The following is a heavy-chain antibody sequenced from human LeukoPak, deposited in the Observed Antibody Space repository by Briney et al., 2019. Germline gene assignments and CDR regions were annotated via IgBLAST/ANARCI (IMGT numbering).Heavy chain of an antibody. CDR3: AAYYYDSSGYYYVGWFDP. D-gene: IGHD3-22*01. Sequence: PVKVSCKASGGTFSTYAITWVRQAPGQGLEWMGGIIPIFGTANYAQKFQGRVTITTDESTSTAYMELSSLRSEDTAVYYCAAYYYDSSGYYYVGWFDPWGQGTLVTVSS. V-gene: IGHV1-69*05. J-gene: IGHJ5*02. CDR2: IIPIFGTA. CDR1: GGTFSTYA.